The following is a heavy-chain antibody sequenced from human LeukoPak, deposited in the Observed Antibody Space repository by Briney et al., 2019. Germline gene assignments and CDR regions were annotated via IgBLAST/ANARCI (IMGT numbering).Heavy chain of an antibody. CDR3: ARDASGGQQLVFDY. CDR2: INPSGGST. D-gene: IGHD6-13*01. V-gene: IGHV1-46*01. J-gene: IGHJ4*02. CDR1: GGTFSSYA. Sequence: ASVKVSCKASGGTFSSYAISWVRQAPGQGLEWMGIINPSGGSTSYAQKFQGRVTMTRDTSTSTVYMELSSLRSEDTAVYYCARDASGGQQLVFDYWGQGTLVTVSS.